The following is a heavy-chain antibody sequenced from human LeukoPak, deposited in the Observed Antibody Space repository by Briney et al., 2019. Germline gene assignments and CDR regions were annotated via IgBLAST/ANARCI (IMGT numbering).Heavy chain of an antibody. CDR2: ISSSAGTT. Sequence: GGSLRLSCAASGFTFSDYYMSWIRQAPGKGLEWVSSISSSAGTTYYADSVKGRFTISRDNAKNSLYLQMNSLRAEDTAVYYCARTSGSYSDNWFDPWGQGTLVTVSS. J-gene: IGHJ5*02. CDR3: ARTSGSYSDNWFDP. V-gene: IGHV3-11*04. D-gene: IGHD1-26*01. CDR1: GFTFSDYY.